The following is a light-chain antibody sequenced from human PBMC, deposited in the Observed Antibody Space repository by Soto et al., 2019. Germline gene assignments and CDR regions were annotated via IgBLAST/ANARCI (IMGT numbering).Light chain of an antibody. V-gene: IGKV1-39*01. CDR1: YNIRNS. Sequence: DIQMTQSPSSLSASVGDRVTITCRANYNIRNSLNWYQQKPREAPKLLIYASSSLESGVPSRFSGSASGTDFTLTINSLQPEDFATYYCQQSYSTPQTFGQGTKVEIK. CDR3: QQSYSTPQT. J-gene: IGKJ1*01. CDR2: ASS.